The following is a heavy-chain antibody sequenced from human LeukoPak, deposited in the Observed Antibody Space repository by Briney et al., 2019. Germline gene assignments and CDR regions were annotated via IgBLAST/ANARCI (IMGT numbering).Heavy chain of an antibody. CDR3: ARLTGIAAFDI. J-gene: IGHJ3*02. D-gene: IGHD6-13*01. V-gene: IGHV1-2*02. CDR1: GYTFTSYG. CDR2: INPNSGGT. Sequence: ASVKVSCKASGYTFTSYGISWVRQAPGQGLEWMGWINPNSGGTNYAQKFQGRVTMTRDTSISTAYMELSRLRSDDTAVYYCARLTGIAAFDIWGQGTMVTVSS.